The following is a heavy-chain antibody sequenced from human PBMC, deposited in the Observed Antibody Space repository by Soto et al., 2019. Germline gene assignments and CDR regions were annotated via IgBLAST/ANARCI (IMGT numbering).Heavy chain of an antibody. D-gene: IGHD6-19*01. Sequence: EVQLVESVGGLVQSGGSLRLSCAASGFTMSNYWMNWVRQAPGKGLEWVANIKQDGSEKYYVDSVEGRFAISRDNAKSSLNLQMNSLRAEDTAVYYCAGGSGWLIDYWGQGTLVTVSS. CDR2: IKQDGSEK. V-gene: IGHV3-7*04. J-gene: IGHJ4*02. CDR1: GFTMSNYW. CDR3: AGGSGWLIDY.